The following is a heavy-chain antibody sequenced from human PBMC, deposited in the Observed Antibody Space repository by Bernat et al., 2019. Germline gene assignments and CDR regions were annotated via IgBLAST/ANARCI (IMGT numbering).Heavy chain of an antibody. Sequence: QVQLQESGPGLVKPSETLSLTCAVSGYSISSGYYWGWIRHPPGKGLEWIGSIYHSGSTYYNPPLKSRVTISVDTSKNQFSLKLSYVTAADTAVYYCARGRNVLRFLEWFDPLRKNNWFDPWGQGTLVTVSS. CDR2: IYHSGST. D-gene: IGHD3-3*01. V-gene: IGHV4-38-2*01. CDR3: ARGRNVLRFLEWFDPLRKNNWFDP. CDR1: GYSISSGYY. J-gene: IGHJ5*02.